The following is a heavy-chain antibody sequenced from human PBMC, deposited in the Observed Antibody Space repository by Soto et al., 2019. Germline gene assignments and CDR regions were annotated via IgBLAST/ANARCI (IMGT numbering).Heavy chain of an antibody. CDR3: ARDSGELGMGGMDV. J-gene: IGHJ6*02. V-gene: IGHV4-4*02. CDR1: GGSISSSNW. CDR2: IYHSGST. Sequence: SETLSLTCAVSGGSISSSNWWSWVRQPPGKGLEWIGEIYHSGSTNYNPSLKSRVTISVDKSKNQFSLKLSSVSAADTAVYYCARDSGELGMGGMDVWGQGTTVTVSS. D-gene: IGHD7-27*01.